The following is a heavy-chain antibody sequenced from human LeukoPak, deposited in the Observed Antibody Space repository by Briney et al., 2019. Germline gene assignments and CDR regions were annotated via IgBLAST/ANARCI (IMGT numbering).Heavy chain of an antibody. CDR2: IYYSGST. V-gene: IGHV4-30-4*08. J-gene: IGHJ5*02. CDR1: GGSISSGGYY. Sequence: SETLSLTCTVSGGSISSGGYYWSWIRQHPGKGLEWIGYIYYSGSTYYNPSLKSRVTISVDTSKNQFSLKLSSVTAAGTAVYYCARGYCSSTSCYLFWFDPWGQGTLVTVSS. D-gene: IGHD2-2*01. CDR3: ARGYCSSTSCYLFWFDP.